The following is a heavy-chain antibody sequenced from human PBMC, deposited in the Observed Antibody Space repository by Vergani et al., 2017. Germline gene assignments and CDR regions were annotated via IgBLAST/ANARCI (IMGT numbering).Heavy chain of an antibody. Sequence: QVQLVQSGAEVKKPGASVKVSCKASGYTFTSYYMHWVRQAPGQGLEWMGIINPTGGSTSYAQKFQGRVTISVDTSKNQFSLKLRSVTAADTAVYYCARERNIVVVVAEVDDTFFDYWGQGTLVTVAS. D-gene: IGHD2-15*01. CDR3: ARERNIVVVVAEVDDTFFDY. V-gene: IGHV1-46*01. CDR1: GYTFTSYY. J-gene: IGHJ4*02. CDR2: INPTGGST.